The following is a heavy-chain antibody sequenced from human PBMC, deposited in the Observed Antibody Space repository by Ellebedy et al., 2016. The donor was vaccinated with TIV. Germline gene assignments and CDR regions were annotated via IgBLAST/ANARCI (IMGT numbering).Heavy chain of an antibody. CDR1: GNTFSSYN. CDR2: ISTTSSNI. J-gene: IGHJ2*01. Sequence: GESLKISCAASGNTFSSYNMNWVRQAPGKGLQWVSYISTTSSNIYYADSVKGRFTISRDHAKNSLTLQMDSLRDEDTAVYYCVRDGGRDGYTYWYFDLWGRGTLVTVSS. V-gene: IGHV3-48*02. CDR3: VRDGGRDGYTYWYFDL. D-gene: IGHD5-24*01.